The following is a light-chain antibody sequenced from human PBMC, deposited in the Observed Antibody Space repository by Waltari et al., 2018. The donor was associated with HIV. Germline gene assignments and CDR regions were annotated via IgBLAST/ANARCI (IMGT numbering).Light chain of an antibody. CDR3: ESYTSTSVWV. V-gene: IGLV2-14*03. Sequence: QSALTQPASVSGSPGQSITISCTGSSSDVGAYNYVPWYQQHPGKAPSLMIYDVSTRPAGVSQRFSGSRSGDTASLTFSGLQAEDEADYYCESYTSTSVWVFGGGTRLTVL. CDR1: SSDVGAYNY. CDR2: DVS. J-gene: IGLJ3*02.